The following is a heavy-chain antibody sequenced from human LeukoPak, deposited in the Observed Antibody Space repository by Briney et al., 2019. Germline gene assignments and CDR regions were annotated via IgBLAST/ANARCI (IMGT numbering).Heavy chain of an antibody. D-gene: IGHD1-26*01. CDR2: IKQDGSEK. CDR1: GFTFSSYW. Sequence: GGSLRLSCAASGFTFSSYWMSWVRQAPGKGLEWVANIKQDGSEKYYVDSVKGRFTISRDNAKNSLYLQMNSLRAEDTAVYHCARDPSGSYYVAWYYFDYWGQGTLVTVSS. CDR3: ARDPSGSYYVAWYYFDY. J-gene: IGHJ4*02. V-gene: IGHV3-7*01.